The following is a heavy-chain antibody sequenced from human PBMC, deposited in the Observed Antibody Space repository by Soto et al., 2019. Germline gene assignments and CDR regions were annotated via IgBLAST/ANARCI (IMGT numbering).Heavy chain of an antibody. J-gene: IGHJ4*02. CDR1: GYTFTGYY. CDR2: INPNSGGT. D-gene: IGHD3-9*01. Sequence: ASVKVSCKASGYTFTGYYMHWVRQAPGQGLEWMGWINPNSGGTNYAQKFQGWVTMARDTSISTAYMELSRLRSDDTAVYYCARGDYDILSYYFDYWGQGTLVTVSS. CDR3: ARGDYDILSYYFDY. V-gene: IGHV1-2*04.